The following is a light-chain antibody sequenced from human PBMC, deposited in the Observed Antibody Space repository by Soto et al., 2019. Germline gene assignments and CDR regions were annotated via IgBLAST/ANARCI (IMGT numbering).Light chain of an antibody. CDR2: AAS. CDR3: QQGHSTPWT. V-gene: IGKV1-39*01. J-gene: IGKJ1*01. Sequence: DSQMTHSPSTLSASVGDRFTITSRASQSISSWLAWYQQKTGKAPQLMIYAASSLQSGVPSRFSGSGYGTDFNLTITSLHPEDFATYYCQQGHSTPWTFGQGTKVDIK. CDR1: QSISSW.